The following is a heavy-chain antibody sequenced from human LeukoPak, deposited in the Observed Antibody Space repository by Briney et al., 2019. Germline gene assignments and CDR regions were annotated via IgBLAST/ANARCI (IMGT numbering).Heavy chain of an antibody. CDR2: IYPGDSDT. CDR3: ARQLGVPAALTRYNWFDP. CDR1: GYSFTSNS. D-gene: IGHD2-2*01. V-gene: IGHV5-51*01. Sequence: GGSLKISCKGPGYSFTSNSIGWVRQMPGKGLEWMGIIYPGDSDTRYSPSFQGQLTISADQSISTAYLQWSSLKASHTAMYYCARQLGVPAALTRYNWFDPWGQGTLVTVSS. J-gene: IGHJ5*02.